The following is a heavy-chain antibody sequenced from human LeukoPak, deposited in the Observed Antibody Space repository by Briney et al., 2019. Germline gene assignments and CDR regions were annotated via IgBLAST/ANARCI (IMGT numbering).Heavy chain of an antibody. Sequence: GGSLRLSCAASGFTFSSYWMHWVRQAPGTGLVWVSRIHPDGSITTYADSVKGRFTISRDNAKNTLYLQMNSLRAEDTAVYYCAPQQTYSPYNWFDPWGQGTLVTVSS. CDR3: APQQTYSPYNWFDP. D-gene: IGHD5-12*01. J-gene: IGHJ5*02. V-gene: IGHV3-74*03. CDR1: GFTFSSYW. CDR2: IHPDGSIT.